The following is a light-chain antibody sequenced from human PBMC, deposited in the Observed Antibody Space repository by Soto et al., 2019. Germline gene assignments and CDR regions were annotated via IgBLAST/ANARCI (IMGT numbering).Light chain of an antibody. CDR1: SSNIGNNF. J-gene: IGLJ3*02. V-gene: IGLV1-47*01. CDR3: AAWDDSLSGWV. CDR2: RNN. Sequence: QSVLTQPPSASGTPGQRVTISCSGSSSNIGNNFVYWYQQFPGTAPKLLIYRNNQRPSGVPDRFSGSKSGTSASLAISGLPSEDEADYYCAAWDDSLSGWVFGGGTKLTVL.